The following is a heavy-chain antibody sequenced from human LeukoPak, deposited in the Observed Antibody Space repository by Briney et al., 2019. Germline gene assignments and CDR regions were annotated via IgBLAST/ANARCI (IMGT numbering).Heavy chain of an antibody. J-gene: IGHJ5*02. CDR1: GGSISSGSYY. CDR3: ARGGYYGSGNDFRFDP. D-gene: IGHD3-10*01. V-gene: IGHV4-61*02. Sequence: MPSQTLSLTCTVSGGSISSGSYYWSWIRQPAGKGLEWIGRIYTSGSTNYNPSLKSRVTISVDTSKNQFSLKLSSVTAADTAVYYCARGGYYGSGNDFRFDPWGQGTLVTVSS. CDR2: IYTSGST.